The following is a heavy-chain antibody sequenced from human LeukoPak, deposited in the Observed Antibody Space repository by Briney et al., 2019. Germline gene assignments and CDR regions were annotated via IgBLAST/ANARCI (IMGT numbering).Heavy chain of an antibody. CDR2: INHSGST. D-gene: IGHD3-3*01. Sequence: SETLSLTCAVSGGSISSSNWWSWVRQPPGKGLEWIGEINHSGSTNYNPSLKSRVTISVDTSKNQFSLKLSSVTAADTAVYYCARAGAFVGDFWSGYHNWFDPWGQGTLVTVSS. CDR1: GGSISSSNW. V-gene: IGHV4-4*02. CDR3: ARAGAFVGDFWSGYHNWFDP. J-gene: IGHJ5*02.